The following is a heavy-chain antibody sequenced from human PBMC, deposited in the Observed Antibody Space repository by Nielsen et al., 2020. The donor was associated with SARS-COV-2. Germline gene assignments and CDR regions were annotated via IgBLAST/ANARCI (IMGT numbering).Heavy chain of an antibody. CDR3: ARPTFLPVARGSNSFDAFDM. CDR2: INPSGGST. Sequence: ASVKVSCKASGYTFTSYYMHWVRQAPGQGLEWMGIINPSGGSTSYAQKFQGRVTMTTDTSTSTAYMELSRLRSEDTAVYYCARPTFLPVARGSNSFDAFDMWGQGTMVTVSS. CDR1: GYTFTSYY. D-gene: IGHD2/OR15-2a*01. V-gene: IGHV1-46*01. J-gene: IGHJ3*02.